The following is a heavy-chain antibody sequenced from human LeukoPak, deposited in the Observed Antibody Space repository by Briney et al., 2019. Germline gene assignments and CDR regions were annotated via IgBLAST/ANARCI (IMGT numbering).Heavy chain of an antibody. D-gene: IGHD3-3*01. Sequence: PGGSLRLSCAASGFTFSSYWMSWVRQAPGKGLEWVAVIWYDGSNKYYADSVKGRFTISRDNSKNTLYLQMNSLRAEDTAVYYCARDNYDFWSGYSGPWGQGTLVTVSS. J-gene: IGHJ5*02. CDR2: IWYDGSNK. V-gene: IGHV3-33*08. CDR1: GFTFSSYW. CDR3: ARDNYDFWSGYSGP.